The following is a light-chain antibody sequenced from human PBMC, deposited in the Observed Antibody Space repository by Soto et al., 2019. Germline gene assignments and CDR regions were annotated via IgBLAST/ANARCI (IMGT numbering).Light chain of an antibody. CDR1: SSDVGGYNY. CDR2: DVN. Sequence: QSALTQPRSVSGSPGQSVTISCTGTSSDVGGYNYVSWYQQHPGKAPKLIIYDVNKRPSGVPDRFSGSKSGNTASLTISGVQSEDEADYYCCSYGGSYTYVFGTGTKVTVL. J-gene: IGLJ1*01. V-gene: IGLV2-11*01. CDR3: CSYGGSYTYV.